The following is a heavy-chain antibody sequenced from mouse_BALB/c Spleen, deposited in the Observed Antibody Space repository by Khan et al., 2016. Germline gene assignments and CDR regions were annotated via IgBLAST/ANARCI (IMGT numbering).Heavy chain of an antibody. J-gene: IGHJ3*01. D-gene: IGHD2-3*01. Sequence: VQLQESGPGLVAPSQSLSITCTVSGFSITSYGVGWVRQPPGKGLEWLGVIWGDGSRNYHSALISRLSIRKDHSKSQGFLKLNSLQTDDTATYYCAKTGDGYFPAWFTYWGQGTLVTVSA. V-gene: IGHV2-3*01. CDR3: AKTGDGYFPAWFTY. CDR2: IWGDGSR. CDR1: GFSITSYG.